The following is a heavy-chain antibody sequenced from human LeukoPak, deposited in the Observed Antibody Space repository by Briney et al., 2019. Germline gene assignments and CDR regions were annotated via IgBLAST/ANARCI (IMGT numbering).Heavy chain of an antibody. D-gene: IGHD3-22*01. CDR2: ISSISSII. J-gene: IGHJ4*02. V-gene: IGHV3-48*01. CDR1: GFIFSTYS. CDR3: AKRPSYYYDLVAPYY. Sequence: GGSLRLSCAASGFIFSTYSMSWVRQAPGKGLEWVSYISSISSIIYYADSVKGRFTISRDNSKNTLYLQMNSLRAEDTAVYYCAKRPSYYYDLVAPYYWGQGTLVTVSS.